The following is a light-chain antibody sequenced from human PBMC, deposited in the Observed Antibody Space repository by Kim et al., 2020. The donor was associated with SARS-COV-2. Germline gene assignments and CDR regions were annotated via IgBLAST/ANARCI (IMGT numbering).Light chain of an antibody. CDR1: QDISNY. V-gene: IGKV1-33*01. CDR3: QKYDNVPLT. Sequence: DIQMTQSPSSLSASVGDRVTITCQASQDISNYLNWYQQKPGKAPKLLIYDASTLETGVPSRFSGSGSGTDFTLTISSLQPEDIATYYCQKYDNVPLTFGGGTKLEIK. CDR2: DAS. J-gene: IGKJ4*01.